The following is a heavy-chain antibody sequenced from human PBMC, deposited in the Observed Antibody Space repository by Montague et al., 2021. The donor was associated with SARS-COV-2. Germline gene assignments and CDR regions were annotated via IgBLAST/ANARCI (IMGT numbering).Heavy chain of an antibody. D-gene: IGHD3-22*01. CDR1: GGSLNNYF. V-gene: IGHV4-59*08. J-gene: IGHJ4*02. CDR3: ARVDSSGPGEY. CDR2: ISDSGST. Sequence: SETLSLTCTVSGGSLNNYFWSWIRQPPEKGLELVGYISDSGSTKYNPSLQSRVTISVDTARNQFSLKLLSVTAADTAFYYCARVDSSGPGEYWGQGILVSVSS.